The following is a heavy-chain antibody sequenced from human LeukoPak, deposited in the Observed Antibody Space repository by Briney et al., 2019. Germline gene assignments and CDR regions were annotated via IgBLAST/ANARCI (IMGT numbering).Heavy chain of an antibody. D-gene: IGHD2-2*01. CDR3: ASGDSSTFFDY. CDR1: GYSISSGYY. V-gene: IGHV4-38-2*01. CDR2: IYYSGST. Sequence: SETLSLTCAVSGYSISSGYYWGWIRQPPGKGLEWIGYIYYSGSTNYNPSLKSRVTISVDTSKNQFSLKLSSVTAADTAVYYCASGDSSTFFDYWGQGTLVTVSS. J-gene: IGHJ4*02.